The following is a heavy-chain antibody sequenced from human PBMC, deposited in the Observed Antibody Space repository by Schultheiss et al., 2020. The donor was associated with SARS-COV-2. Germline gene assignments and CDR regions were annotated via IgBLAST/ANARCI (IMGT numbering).Heavy chain of an antibody. CDR1: GYSFTSYW. D-gene: IGHD3-16*02. V-gene: IGHV5-51*01. CDR3: ARSGRDYIWGSYRHFDY. Sequence: GESLKISCKGSGYSFTSYWIGWVRQMPGKGLEWMGIIYPGDSDTRYSPSFQGQVTISADKYISNAYLQWGSLKASDTDMYYCARSGRDYIWGSYRHFDYWGQGTLVNVAS. J-gene: IGHJ4*02. CDR2: IYPGDSDT.